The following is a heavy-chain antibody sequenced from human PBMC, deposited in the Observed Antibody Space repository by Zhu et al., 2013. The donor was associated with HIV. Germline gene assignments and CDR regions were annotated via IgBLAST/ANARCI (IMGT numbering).Heavy chain of an antibody. CDR2: IYYTGST. CDR3: TRVVPSSWCFI. Sequence: QVQLQESGPGLVKPSETLSLTCAVSGGSVSSGHYYWSWIRQPPGKGLEWIGSIYYTGSTNYHPSLKSRVTISVDTSKNQFSLNLTSVTAADTAVYYCTRVVPSSWCFIWGQGKMVTVSS. D-gene: IGHD6-13*01. V-gene: IGHV4-61*01. CDR1: GGSVSSGHYY. J-gene: IGHJ3*02.